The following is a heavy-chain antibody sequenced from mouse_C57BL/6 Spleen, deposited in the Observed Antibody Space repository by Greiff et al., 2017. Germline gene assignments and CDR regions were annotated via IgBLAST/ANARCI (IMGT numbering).Heavy chain of an antibody. J-gene: IGHJ3*01. Sequence: QVTLKESGPGILQSSPTLSLTCSFSGFSLSTSGMGVGWIRQPSGKGLEWLAHIYWDDDKRYNPYLKSRLTISKDTSRNQVFLKITSVDTADTATYDCARYYDYDGFAYWGQGTLVTVSA. CDR1: GFSLSTSGMG. CDR3: ARYYDYDGFAY. CDR2: IYWDDDK. D-gene: IGHD2-4*01. V-gene: IGHV8-12*01.